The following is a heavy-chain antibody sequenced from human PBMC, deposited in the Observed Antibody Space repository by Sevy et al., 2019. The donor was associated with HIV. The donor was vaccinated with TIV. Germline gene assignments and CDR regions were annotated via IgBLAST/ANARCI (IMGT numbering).Heavy chain of an antibody. V-gene: IGHV3-30*18. J-gene: IGHJ5*01. D-gene: IGHD6-25*01. CDR2: ISYGGNHR. CDR3: AKVSHPDITATGHNWSDS. Sequence: GGSLRLSCVASGFVFRDYGMQWVRQAPGKGLEWVAVISYGGNHRYYADSVRDRFTISRDNFKNTVFLEMNSLTEEDTAVYYCAKVSHPDITATGHNWSDSWGQGSPVTVSS. CDR1: GFVFRDYG.